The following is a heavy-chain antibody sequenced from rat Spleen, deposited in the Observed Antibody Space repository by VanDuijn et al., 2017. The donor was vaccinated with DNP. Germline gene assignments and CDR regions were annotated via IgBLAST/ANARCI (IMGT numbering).Heavy chain of an antibody. Sequence: QVQLTESGPGLVQPSETLSLTCTVSGFSLTGYSVYRVRQPSGKGLEWMGKMRFNGDTSYNSALKTRLSISRDTSKNQVFLKMNSLQTDDTGTYYCTREDSSYISWFAYWGQGTLVTVSS. CDR1: GFSLTGYS. J-gene: IGHJ3*01. V-gene: IGHV2-8*01. CDR2: MRFNGDT. CDR3: TREDSSYISWFAY. D-gene: IGHD1-2*01.